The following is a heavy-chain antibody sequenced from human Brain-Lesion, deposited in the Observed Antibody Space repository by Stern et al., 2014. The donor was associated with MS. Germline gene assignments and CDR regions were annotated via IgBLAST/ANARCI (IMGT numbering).Heavy chain of an antibody. CDR1: GFSFSSFG. CDR2: ISYHGSET. Sequence: VXXVQSGGGVVQPGXPLXRSXAASGFSFSSFGMHWVRHAQGTGLELESLISYHGSETSADSVKGRFAISRDNSKNTHYLQMNSLRAXXXAVXXCAKDRQYLTFFFDFWGQGSLVTVSS. V-gene: IGHV3-30*18. CDR3: AKDRQYLTFFFDF. J-gene: IGHJ4*02. D-gene: IGHD2/OR15-2a*01.